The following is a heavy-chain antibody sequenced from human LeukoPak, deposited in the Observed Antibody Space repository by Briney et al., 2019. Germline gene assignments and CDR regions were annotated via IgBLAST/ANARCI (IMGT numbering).Heavy chain of an antibody. CDR3: ARWHYDSSGYSGNFDY. V-gene: IGHV3-30*04. D-gene: IGHD3-22*01. CDR1: GFTFSSYA. CDR2: ISYDGSNK. Sequence: GSLRLSCAASGFTFSSYAMHWVRQAPGKGLEWVAVISYDGSNKYYADSVKGRFTISRDNSKNTLYLQMNSLRAEDTAVYYCARWHYDSSGYSGNFDYWGQGTLVTVSS. J-gene: IGHJ4*02.